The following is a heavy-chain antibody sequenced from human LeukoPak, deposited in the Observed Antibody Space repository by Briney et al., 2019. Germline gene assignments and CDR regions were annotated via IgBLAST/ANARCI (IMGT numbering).Heavy chain of an antibody. CDR3: ARHSDDIVVVPPAMTLDT. CDR2: IDPTDSYT. J-gene: IGHJ5*02. Sequence: PGESLRISCKGSGYSFTRNWIIWVRQMPGKGLEWMGRIDPTDSYTNYSPSFQGHVTISADKSISTAYLQWSSLKASDTAIYYCARHSDDIVVVPPAMTLDTWGQGTLVTVSS. CDR1: GYSFTRNW. D-gene: IGHD2-2*01. V-gene: IGHV5-10-1*01.